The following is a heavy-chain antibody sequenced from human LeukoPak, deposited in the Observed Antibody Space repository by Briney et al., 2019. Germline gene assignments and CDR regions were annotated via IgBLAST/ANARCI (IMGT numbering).Heavy chain of an antibody. CDR2: ISTSGGST. V-gene: IGHV3-23*01. CDR1: GFIFSSYA. Sequence: GGSLRLSCAASGFIFSSYAMSWVRQAPGQGLEWVSAISTSGGSTYYADSVKGRFTIFRDNSKNTLYLQMNSLRVEDTAVYYCAEVNPGYSTRTFDYWGQGTLVTVSS. CDR3: AEVNPGYSTRTFDY. D-gene: IGHD6-13*01. J-gene: IGHJ4*02.